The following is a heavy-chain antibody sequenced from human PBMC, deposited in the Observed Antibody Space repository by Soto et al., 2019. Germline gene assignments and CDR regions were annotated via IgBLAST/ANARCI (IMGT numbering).Heavy chain of an antibody. Sequence: ASVKVYCKASGYTFTRYTLHWVRQAPGQRLEWMGWINPGNVNTKYSQKFQGRVTITRDTFASTAYMELSSLTSVDTAVYYCLMSIVVVTAIVYWGPGTLVTVSS. J-gene: IGHJ4*02. CDR2: INPGNVNT. CDR3: LMSIVVVTAIVY. V-gene: IGHV1-3*01. CDR1: GYTFTRYT. D-gene: IGHD2-21*02.